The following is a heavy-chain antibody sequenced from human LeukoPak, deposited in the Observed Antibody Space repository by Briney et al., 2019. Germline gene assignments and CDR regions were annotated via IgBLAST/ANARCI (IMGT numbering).Heavy chain of an antibody. Sequence: GGSLRLSCAASGFTFSSYGMHWVRQDPGKGLEWVAVIWYDGSNKYYADSVKGRFTTSRDNSKNTLYLQVNSLRAEDTAVYYCARDQNQWLYVYGMDVWGQGTTVTVSS. V-gene: IGHV3-33*01. CDR1: GFTFSSYG. D-gene: IGHD6-19*01. CDR3: ARDQNQWLYVYGMDV. CDR2: IWYDGSNK. J-gene: IGHJ6*02.